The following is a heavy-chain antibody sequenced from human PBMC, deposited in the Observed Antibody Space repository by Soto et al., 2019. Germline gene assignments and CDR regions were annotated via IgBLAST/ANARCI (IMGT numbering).Heavy chain of an antibody. V-gene: IGHV4-34*01. CDR3: ARGWVAGDKFDY. Sequence: PSETLSLTCTVSGGSISSYYWSWIRQPPGKGLEWIGEINHSGSTNYNPSLKSRVTISVDTSKNQFSLKLSSVTAADTAVYYCARGWVAGDKFDYWGQGTLVTVSS. CDR2: INHSGST. CDR1: GGSISSYY. J-gene: IGHJ4*02. D-gene: IGHD2-15*01.